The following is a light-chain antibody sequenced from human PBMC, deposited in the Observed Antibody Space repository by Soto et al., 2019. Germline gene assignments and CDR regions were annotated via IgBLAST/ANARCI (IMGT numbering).Light chain of an antibody. J-gene: IGKJ4*01. CDR1: QSLLNTYNNKNY. Sequence: DIVMTQSPDSVAVSLGERATINCKSIQSLLNTYNNKNYLTWYQQKPGQPPKMLIYWASTRESGVPDRFSGSGSATDFTLTITSLQAEDVAVYYCQQYSEIPLTFGGGTQVEIK. V-gene: IGKV4-1*01. CDR2: WAS. CDR3: QQYSEIPLT.